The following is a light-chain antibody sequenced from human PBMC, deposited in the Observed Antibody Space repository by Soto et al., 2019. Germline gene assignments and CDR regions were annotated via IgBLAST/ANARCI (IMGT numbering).Light chain of an antibody. CDR1: QSVNSN. CDR2: GAP. CDR3: QQYNNWLWT. J-gene: IGKJ1*01. Sequence: EIVMTQSPAPLSVSPGERATLSCRASQSVNSNLVWYQQKPGQAPRLLIYGAPTRATGIPGRFSVSGYGTEFTPTISSLQSEDFAVYYCQQYNNWLWTFGQGTKVEIK. V-gene: IGKV3-15*01.